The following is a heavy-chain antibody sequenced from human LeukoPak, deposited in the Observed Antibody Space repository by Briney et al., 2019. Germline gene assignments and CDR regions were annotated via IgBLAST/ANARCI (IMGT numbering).Heavy chain of an antibody. Sequence: GASVKASCKVSGYTLTELSMHWVRQAPGKGLEWMGGFDPEDGETIYAQKFQGRVTMTEDTSTDTAYMELSSLRSEDTAVYYCATGYHYYDSSGYPFDWGQGTLVTVSS. J-gene: IGHJ4*02. CDR1: GYTLTELS. V-gene: IGHV1-24*01. CDR3: ATGYHYYDSSGYPFD. CDR2: FDPEDGET. D-gene: IGHD3-22*01.